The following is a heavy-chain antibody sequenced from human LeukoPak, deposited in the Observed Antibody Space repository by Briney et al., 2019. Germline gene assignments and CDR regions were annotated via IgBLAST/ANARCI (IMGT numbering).Heavy chain of an antibody. Sequence: GGSLKLSCAASGFTFSGSAIHWVRQSSGKGLEWVGQIDKKDKGYATATAYAASVKGRFTISRDDSINTAYLQMKSLKTEDTALYYCTRDSGTYNWFDPWGQGTLVTVSS. CDR3: TRDSGTYNWFDP. CDR1: GFTFSGSA. D-gene: IGHD1-26*01. CDR2: IDKKDKGYATAT. J-gene: IGHJ5*02. V-gene: IGHV3-73*01.